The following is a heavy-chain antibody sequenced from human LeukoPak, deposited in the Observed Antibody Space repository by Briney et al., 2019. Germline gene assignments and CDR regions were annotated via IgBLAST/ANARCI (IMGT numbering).Heavy chain of an antibody. CDR1: GGSISSSSYY. D-gene: IGHD3-3*01. CDR2: IYYTGST. Sequence: PSETLSLTCTVSGGSISSSSYYWAWIRQPPGKGLEWIGSIYYTGSTYYNPSLKSRVTISVDTSKNQFSLRLSSVTAADTAVYYCARDRSTDFWSGYYTNYFDYWGQGTLVTVSS. J-gene: IGHJ4*02. CDR3: ARDRSTDFWSGYYTNYFDY. V-gene: IGHV4-39*07.